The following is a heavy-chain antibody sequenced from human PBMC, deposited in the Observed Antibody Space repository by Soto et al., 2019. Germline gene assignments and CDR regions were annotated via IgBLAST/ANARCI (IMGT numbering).Heavy chain of an antibody. CDR1: GYTFTGYY. CDR3: ARDTSYCTNGVCYGYYYGMDV. J-gene: IGHJ6*02. D-gene: IGHD2-8*01. V-gene: IGHV1-2*02. CDR2: INPNSGGT. Sequence: ASVKVSCKASGYTFTGYYMHWVRQAPGQGLEWMGWINPNSGGTNYAQKFQGRVTMTRDTSISTAYMELSRLRSDDTAVYYCARDTSYCTNGVCYGYYYGMDVWGQGXTVTVSS.